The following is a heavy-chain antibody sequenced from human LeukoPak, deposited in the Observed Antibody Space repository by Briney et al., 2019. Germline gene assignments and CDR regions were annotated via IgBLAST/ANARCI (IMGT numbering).Heavy chain of an antibody. V-gene: IGHV3-74*01. D-gene: IGHD6-13*01. CDR1: GFTFSRNW. CDR2: ISRDSSST. Sequence: GGSLRLSCAASGFTFSRNWMHWVRQAPGKGLLWVSRISRDSSSTTYVDSVKGRFTISRDNARSTLYLQMDSLTAEDTAVYYCARDRGPYSRGEAGFDCWGQGTLVTVSS. CDR3: ARDRGPYSRGEAGFDC. J-gene: IGHJ4*02.